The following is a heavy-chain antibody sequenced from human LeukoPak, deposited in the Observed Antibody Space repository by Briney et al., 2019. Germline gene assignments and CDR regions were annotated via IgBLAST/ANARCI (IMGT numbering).Heavy chain of an antibody. CDR2: IYYSGST. D-gene: IGHD6-25*01. J-gene: IGHJ4*02. Sequence: PSETLSPTCTVSGGSISSSSYYWGWIRQPPGKGLEWIGSIYYSGSTYYNPSLKSRVTISVDKSKNQFSLKLSSVTAADTAVYYCALIAAESGYWGQGTLVTVSS. V-gene: IGHV4-39*01. CDR1: GGSISSSSYY. CDR3: ALIAAESGY.